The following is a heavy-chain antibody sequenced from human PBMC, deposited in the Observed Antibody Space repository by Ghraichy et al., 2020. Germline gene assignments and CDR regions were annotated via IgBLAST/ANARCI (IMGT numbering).Heavy chain of an antibody. J-gene: IGHJ4*02. D-gene: IGHD5-18*01. Sequence: GESLNISCTASGFTFSYSWMAWVRQTPGMGLERVATISPAGGDMFYGDSVKGRFSMSRDNAENSLYLQMNSLRADDTAVYYCTRGRGYHSYDSWGQGTLVTVSS. CDR3: TRGRGYHSYDS. V-gene: IGHV3-7*01. CDR1: GFTFSYSW. CDR2: ISPAGGDM.